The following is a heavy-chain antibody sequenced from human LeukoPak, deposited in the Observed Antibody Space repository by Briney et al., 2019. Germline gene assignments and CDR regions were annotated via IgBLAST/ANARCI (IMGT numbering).Heavy chain of an antibody. V-gene: IGHV3-20*04. D-gene: IGHD6-13*01. CDR3: ARDPYSSSWNWFDP. CDR1: GFTFDDYG. CDR2: INWNGGST. Sequence: GGSLRLSCAASGFTFDDYGMSWVRQAPGKGLEWVSGINWNGGSTGYADSVKGRFTISRDNAKNSLYLQMNSLRAEDTALYYCARDPYSSSWNWFDPWGQGTLVTVSS. J-gene: IGHJ5*02.